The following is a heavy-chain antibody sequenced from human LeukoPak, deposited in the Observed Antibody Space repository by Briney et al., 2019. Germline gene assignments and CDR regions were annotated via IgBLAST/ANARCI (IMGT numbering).Heavy chain of an antibody. D-gene: IGHD2-2*03. CDR2: INWNGGGT. CDR1: GFTFEDYG. Sequence: GGSLRLSCAASGFTFEDYGMSWVRQTPGKGLEWVSGINWNGGGTGYADSVRGRFIISRDNAKNSLYLQMNSLRVEDTALYYCAGHADWMKYYYYYMGVWGKGTTVTVSS. J-gene: IGHJ6*03. CDR3: AGHADWMKYYYYYMGV. V-gene: IGHV3-20*04.